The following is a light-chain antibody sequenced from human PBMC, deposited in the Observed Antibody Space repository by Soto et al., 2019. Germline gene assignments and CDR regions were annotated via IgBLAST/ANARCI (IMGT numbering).Light chain of an antibody. CDR2: AAS. Sequence: EVVMTQSPVNLSVSPGERATLSCRASQSVSTHLAWYQQKPGQAPKLLIYAASTRVTGISARFSGSGSVTEFSLTIISLQSEDFGIYYCLQYNDWPVYTFGQGTNVEVK. V-gene: IGKV3-15*01. CDR3: LQYNDWPVYT. J-gene: IGKJ2*01. CDR1: QSVSTH.